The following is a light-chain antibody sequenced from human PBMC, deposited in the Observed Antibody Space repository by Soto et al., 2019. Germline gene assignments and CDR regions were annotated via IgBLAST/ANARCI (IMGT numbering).Light chain of an antibody. J-gene: IGKJ2*01. CDR2: WAS. CDR3: QQYESTPPT. CDR1: QSVLYSSNNKNY. V-gene: IGKV4-1*01. Sequence: DIVMTQSPDSLAVSLGERATINCKSSQSVLYSSNNKNYLAWYQQRPGQPPKLLIYWASTRESGGPDRFSGSGSGTDFTLTITSLQAEDVAVYYYQQYESTPPTFGQGTKLEIK.